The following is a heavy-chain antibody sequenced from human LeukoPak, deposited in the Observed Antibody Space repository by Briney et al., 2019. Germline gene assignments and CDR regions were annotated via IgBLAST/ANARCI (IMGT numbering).Heavy chain of an antibody. D-gene: IGHD4/OR15-4a*01. CDR3: ARIPNSANFPNWFDP. V-gene: IGHV3-21*01. J-gene: IGHJ5*02. Sequence: PGGSLRLSCAASGFTFTNYNMNWVRQAPGKGLEWVSSISGTNSYIYYADSVKGRFTISRDNAKNSLYLQMNSLRAEDTAEYHCARIPNSANFPNWFDPWGQGTLVTVSS. CDR1: GFTFTNYN. CDR2: ISGTNSYI.